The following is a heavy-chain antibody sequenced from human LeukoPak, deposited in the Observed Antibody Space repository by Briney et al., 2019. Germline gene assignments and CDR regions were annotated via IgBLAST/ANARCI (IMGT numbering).Heavy chain of an antibody. CDR2: IWYDGSNK. CDR3: ARDVEVGRGYFDY. D-gene: IGHD1-26*01. V-gene: IGHV3-33*01. J-gene: IGHJ4*02. CDR1: GFTFSSYG. Sequence: PGGSLRLSCAASGFTFSSYGMHWVRQAPGKGLEWVAVIWYDGSNKYYADSVKGRFTISRDNSKNTLYLQMNSLRAEDTAVYYCARDVEVGRGYFDYWGQGTLVTVSS.